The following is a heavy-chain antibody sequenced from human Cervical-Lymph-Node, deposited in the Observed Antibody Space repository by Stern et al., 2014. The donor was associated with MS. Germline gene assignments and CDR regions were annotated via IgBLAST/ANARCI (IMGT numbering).Heavy chain of an antibody. Sequence: QDQLVQSGAEVRKPGASVKVSCKASGYTFTDHYIHWVRQAPGQGLEWVGRITPNSGGTNYAQKFLGRVTLTRDTSISTAYMELSGLTSDDTAVYYCARTDDLVFYYYAMDVWGQGTTVTVSS. CDR3: ARTDDLVFYYYAMDV. CDR2: ITPNSGGT. J-gene: IGHJ6*02. CDR1: GYTFTDHY. D-gene: IGHD3-3*01. V-gene: IGHV1-2*06.